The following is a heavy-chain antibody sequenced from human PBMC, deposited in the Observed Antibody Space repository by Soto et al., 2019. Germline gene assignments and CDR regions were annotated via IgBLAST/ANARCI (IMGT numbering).Heavy chain of an antibody. CDR2: ISGSGGST. CDR3: AKVLPRIAVAANAGAFDI. V-gene: IGHV3-23*01. Sequence: EVQLLESGGGLVQPGGSLRLSCAASGFTFSSYAMSGVRQAPGKGLEWVSAISGSGGSTYYADSVKGRFTISRDNSKNQLYLQMNSLRAEDTAVYYGAKVLPRIAVAANAGAFDIWGQGTMVTVSS. D-gene: IGHD6-19*01. CDR1: GFTFSSYA. J-gene: IGHJ3*02.